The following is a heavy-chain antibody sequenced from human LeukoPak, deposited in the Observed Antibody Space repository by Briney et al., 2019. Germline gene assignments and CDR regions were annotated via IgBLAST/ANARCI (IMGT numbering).Heavy chain of an antibody. Sequence: PGGSLRLSCAASGFTFSSYWMSWVRQAPGKGLEWVSAISGSGGSTYYADSVKGRFTISRDNSKNTLYLQMNSLRAEDTAVYYCAKDSVVTLDLDAFDIWGQGTMVTVSS. V-gene: IGHV3-23*01. CDR1: GFTFSSYW. CDR2: ISGSGGST. J-gene: IGHJ3*02. CDR3: AKDSVVTLDLDAFDI. D-gene: IGHD2-21*02.